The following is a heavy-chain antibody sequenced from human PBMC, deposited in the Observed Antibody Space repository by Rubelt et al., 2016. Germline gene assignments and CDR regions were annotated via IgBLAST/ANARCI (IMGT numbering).Heavy chain of an antibody. CDR2: IYHSGST. D-gene: IGHD3-10*01. CDR1: GGSISSYY. V-gene: IGHV4-59*01. Sequence: QVQLQESGPGLVKPSETLSLTCTVSGGSISSYYWSWIRQPPGKGLEWIGSIYHSGSTYYNPSLKSRVTISMETSKNQLSRKLNSVTAADTAVYYCARGRAFAPCGQGILVTVSS. CDR3: ARGRAFAP. J-gene: IGHJ5*02.